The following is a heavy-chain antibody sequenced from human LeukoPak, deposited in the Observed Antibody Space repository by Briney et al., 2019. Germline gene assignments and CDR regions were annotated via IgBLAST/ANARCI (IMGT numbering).Heavy chain of an antibody. Sequence: ASVKVSCKASGYTFTDYDINWVRQATGQGLEWMGWMNPNSGDTDYAQRFQGRVTMTRSTSTNTAYMELSSLRSDDSAVYYCARGRESMDYEILTGYLGLAVGWFDPWGQGTLVTVSS. CDR2: MNPNSGDT. D-gene: IGHD3-9*01. J-gene: IGHJ5*02. V-gene: IGHV1-8*01. CDR1: GYTFTDYD. CDR3: ARGRESMDYEILTGYLGLAVGWFDP.